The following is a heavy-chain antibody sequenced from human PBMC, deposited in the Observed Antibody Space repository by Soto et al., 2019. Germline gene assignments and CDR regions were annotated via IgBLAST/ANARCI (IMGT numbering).Heavy chain of an antibody. V-gene: IGHV2-5*02. CDR1: GFSLSTSGVG. D-gene: IGHD6-6*01. CDR3: AHSRPPRLLDH. Sequence: QITLKESGPTLVKPTQTLTLTCTFSGFSLSTSGVGVGWIRQPPGKALEWLALIYWDDDKRYSPSLNSRLTITKDPSKNQVVLTTTNMDPVDTATYYCAHSRPPRLLDHWGQGTLVTVSS. J-gene: IGHJ4*02. CDR2: IYWDDDK.